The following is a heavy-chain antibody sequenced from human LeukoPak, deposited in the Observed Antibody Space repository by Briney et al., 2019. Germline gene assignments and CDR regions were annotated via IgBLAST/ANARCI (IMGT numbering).Heavy chain of an antibody. V-gene: IGHV4-34*01. Sequence: WETLSLTSAVYGGSFSDYYWSWIRQPPGKGLEWIGEINHSGSTNYNPPLKSRVTISVDTSKNQFSLKLSSVTAADTAVYYCARKYNWNGGGLDYWGQGTLVTVSS. CDR2: INHSGST. D-gene: IGHD1-1*01. J-gene: IGHJ4*02. CDR3: ARKYNWNGGGLDY. CDR1: GGSFSDYY.